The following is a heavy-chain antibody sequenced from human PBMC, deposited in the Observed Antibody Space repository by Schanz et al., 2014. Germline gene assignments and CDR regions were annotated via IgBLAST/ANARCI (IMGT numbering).Heavy chain of an antibody. V-gene: IGHV1-2*06. Sequence: QVQLVQSGAEVKKPGASVKISCKASGYTFTDYYMYWVRQAPGQGLEWMGRINPNSGGTNYAQKFQGRDTMTRDTSISTAYMELRRLRSDDTAVYYCARDYYDILTGYPYDTFDIWGQGTMVTVSS. J-gene: IGHJ3*02. CDR3: ARDYYDILTGYPYDTFDI. CDR1: GYTFTDYY. D-gene: IGHD3-9*01. CDR2: INPNSGGT.